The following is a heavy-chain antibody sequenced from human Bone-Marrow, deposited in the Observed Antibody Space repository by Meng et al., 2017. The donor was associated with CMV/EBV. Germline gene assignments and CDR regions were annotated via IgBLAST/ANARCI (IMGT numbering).Heavy chain of an antibody. CDR2: INPNSGGT. J-gene: IGHJ5*02. V-gene: IGHV1-2*02. D-gene: IGHD3-10*02. Sequence: ASVKVSCKASGYTFTGYYMHWVRQAPGQGLEWMGWINPNSGGTNYAQKFQGRVTMTRDTSISTAYMELSSLRSEDTAVYYCAGAPRDHSFYVRGWFDPWGQGTLVTVSS. CDR3: AGAPRDHSFYVRGWFDP. CDR1: GYTFTGYY.